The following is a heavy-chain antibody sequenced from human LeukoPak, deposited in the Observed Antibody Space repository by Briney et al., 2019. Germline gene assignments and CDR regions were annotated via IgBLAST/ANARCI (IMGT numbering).Heavy chain of an antibody. Sequence: APVKVSCKVSGSTLADLFTFWVRQAPGEGLECMGGFDPEYGETIYAQKFQGRVTMTEDTSTDTAYLELTGLRSDDTAVYYCATYYGGNSPGASWGQGTLVTVSS. CDR2: FDPEYGET. CDR3: ATYYGGNSPGAS. CDR1: GSTLADLF. V-gene: IGHV1-24*01. D-gene: IGHD4-23*01. J-gene: IGHJ5*02.